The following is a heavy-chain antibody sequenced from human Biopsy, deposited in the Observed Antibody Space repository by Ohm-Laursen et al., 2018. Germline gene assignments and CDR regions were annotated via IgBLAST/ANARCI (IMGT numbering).Heavy chain of an antibody. CDR1: VGSFSGYY. CDR2: IKHSGST. CDR3: ARGMRYCTNAVCYKSGSGSYYRYYYGMDV. Sequence: GTLSLTCVVYVGSFSGYYWSWIRQPLGKGLEWIGEIKHSGSTNYNPSLKSRVTISVDTSKNQFSLKLSSVTAADTAVYYCARGMRYCTNAVCYKSGSGSYYRYYYGMDVWGQGTTVTVSS. V-gene: IGHV4-34*01. D-gene: IGHD2-8*01. J-gene: IGHJ6*02.